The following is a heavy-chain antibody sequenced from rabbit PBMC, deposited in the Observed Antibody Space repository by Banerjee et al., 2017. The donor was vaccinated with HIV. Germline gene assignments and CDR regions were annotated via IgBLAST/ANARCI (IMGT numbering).Heavy chain of an antibody. CDR1: GIDFSTW. Sequence: QQQLKETGGGLVQPGGSLTLSCKASGIDFSTWMCWVRQAPGKGLEWIACIDAGGGSGGRTDYASWAKGRFTISKTSSTTVTLQMTSLTAADTATYFCANAGSSYSFKLWGQGTLVTVS. CDR3: ANAGSSYSFKL. D-gene: IGHD8-1*01. J-gene: IGHJ4*01. V-gene: IGHV1S45*01. CDR2: IDAGGGSGGRT.